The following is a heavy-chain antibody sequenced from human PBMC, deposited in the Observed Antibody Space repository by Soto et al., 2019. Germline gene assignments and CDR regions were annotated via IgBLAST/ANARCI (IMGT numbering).Heavy chain of an antibody. CDR2: ITSKANGGTT. V-gene: IGHV3-49*03. J-gene: IGHJ4*02. Sequence: EVQLVESGGGLAQPGRSLRLSCTSSGFTFDHYAMTWFRQAPGKGLAWVGFITSKANGGTTEYAASVKGRFTISRDDVKSTAYLQMDSPKTEDTAVYDGTRVPPNNYGSGTYPCDYWGQGALVTVSS. CDR1: GFTFDHYA. D-gene: IGHD3-10*01. CDR3: TRVPPNNYGSGTYPCDY.